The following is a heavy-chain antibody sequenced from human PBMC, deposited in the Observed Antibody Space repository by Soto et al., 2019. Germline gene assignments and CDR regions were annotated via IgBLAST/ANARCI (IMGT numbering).Heavy chain of an antibody. V-gene: IGHV3-48*02. CDR3: ARGGTIAVTTIGDY. CDR1: GFTFRSYN. D-gene: IGHD5-12*01. CDR2: ISSSRSTI. Sequence: DVQLVESGGGLVQPGGSLRLSCAASGFTFRSYNMNWVRQAPGKGLDWLSYISSSRSTIYYADSVKGRFTISRDNAKNSLYLQMNSLRDDDTAMYYCARGGTIAVTTIGDYWGQGTLVTVSS. J-gene: IGHJ4*01.